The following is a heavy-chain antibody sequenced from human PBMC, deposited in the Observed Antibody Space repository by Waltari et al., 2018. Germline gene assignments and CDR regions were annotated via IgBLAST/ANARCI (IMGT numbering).Heavy chain of an antibody. V-gene: IGHV1-69*01. CDR1: GGSFNTYR. CDR3: ASPMGVGPLTRYDGLDV. CDR2: ITPIFGTP. Sequence: QVQLVQSGAEVKQPGYSVRVSGRASGGSFNTYRHSWVRQAPGQGLEWMGGITPIFGTPHYAQKFQGRVTITADESTSTTYMDLTSLRADDTAVYYCASPMGVGPLTRYDGLDVWGQGTTVIVSS. J-gene: IGHJ6*02. D-gene: IGHD3-16*01.